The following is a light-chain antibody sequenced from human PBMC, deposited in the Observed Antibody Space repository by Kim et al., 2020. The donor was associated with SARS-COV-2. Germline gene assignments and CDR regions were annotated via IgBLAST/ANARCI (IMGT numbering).Light chain of an antibody. CDR3: QQYYSTPPPT. Sequence: TINCKSSQSVLYSSNNKNYLAWYQQKPGQPPKLLIYWASTRESGVPDRFSGSGSGTDFTLTISSLQAEDVAVYYCQQYYSTPPPTFGGGTKVDIK. CDR1: QSVLYSSNNKNY. V-gene: IGKV4-1*01. J-gene: IGKJ4*01. CDR2: WAS.